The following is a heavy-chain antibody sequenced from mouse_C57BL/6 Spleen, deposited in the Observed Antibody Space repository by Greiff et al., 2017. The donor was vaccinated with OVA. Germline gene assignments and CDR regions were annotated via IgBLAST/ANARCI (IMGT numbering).Heavy chain of an antibody. CDR1: GYSFTGYY. CDR3: ARGGVVPTFDY. J-gene: IGHJ2*01. Sequence: VQLQQSGPELVKPGASVKISCKASGYSFTGYYMNWVKQSPEKSLEWIGEINPSTGGTTYNQKFKAKATLTVDKSSGTAYMQLKSLTSEVSADYYCARGGVVPTFDYWGQGTTLTVSS. V-gene: IGHV1-42*01. D-gene: IGHD2-2*01. CDR2: INPSTGGT.